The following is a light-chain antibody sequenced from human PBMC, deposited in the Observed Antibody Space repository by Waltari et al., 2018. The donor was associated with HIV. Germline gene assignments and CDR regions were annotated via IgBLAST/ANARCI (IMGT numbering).Light chain of an antibody. CDR2: END. Sequence: QSVLTQPPSVSAAPGQKVTISCSGSSSNIGNNYVSWYTQHPGTAPKLTIYENDKRPPGIPDRFSGSKSGTSATLGITGLQTGDEADYYCGTWDSSLSAVVFGGGTKLTVL. CDR1: SSNIGNNY. CDR3: GTWDSSLSAVV. J-gene: IGLJ2*01. V-gene: IGLV1-51*02.